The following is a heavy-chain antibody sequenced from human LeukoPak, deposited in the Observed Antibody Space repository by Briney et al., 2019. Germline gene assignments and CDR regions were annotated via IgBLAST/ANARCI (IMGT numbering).Heavy chain of an antibody. CDR2: INHSGST. Sequence: PSETLSLTCAVYGGSFSCYYWSWIRQPPGKGLEWIGEINHSGSTNYNPSLKSRVTISLDTSKNQFSLKLSSVTAADTAVYYCARGGGSSSWYESYWGQGTLVTVSS. CDR1: GGSFSCYY. J-gene: IGHJ4*02. CDR3: ARGGGSSSWYESY. D-gene: IGHD6-13*01. V-gene: IGHV4-34*01.